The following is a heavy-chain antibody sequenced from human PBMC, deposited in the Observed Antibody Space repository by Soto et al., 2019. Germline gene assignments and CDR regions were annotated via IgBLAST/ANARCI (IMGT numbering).Heavy chain of an antibody. V-gene: IGHV5-51*01. CDR1: GYSFYGYW. J-gene: IGHJ5*02. Sequence: PGESLKISCEGSGYSFYGYWIGWVRQMPGKGLEWMGIIYPDDSKTIYSPSFKGQVTMSADKSRGTAYLMWSSLKTSDTAVYYCARFSGSTLSSNRFDPWGQGTLVTVSS. CDR2: IYPDDSKT. CDR3: ARFSGSTLSSNRFDP. D-gene: IGHD2-21*01.